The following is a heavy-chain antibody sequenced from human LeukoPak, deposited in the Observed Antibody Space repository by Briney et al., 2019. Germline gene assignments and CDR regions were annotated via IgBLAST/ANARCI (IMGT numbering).Heavy chain of an antibody. CDR2: IYYSGST. Sequence: SETLSLTCTVSGGSISSYYWSWIRQPPGKGLEWIGYIYYSGSTNYNPSLKSRVTISVDTSKNQFSLKLSSVTAADTAVYYCARMDGGGWPHSDYWGQGTLVTVSS. CDR3: ARMDGGGWPHSDY. V-gene: IGHV4-59*01. CDR1: GGSISSYY. D-gene: IGHD2-15*01. J-gene: IGHJ4*02.